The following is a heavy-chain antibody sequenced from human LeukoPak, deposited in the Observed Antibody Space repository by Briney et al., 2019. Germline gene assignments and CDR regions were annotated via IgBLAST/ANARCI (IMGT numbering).Heavy chain of an antibody. D-gene: IGHD6-13*01. J-gene: IGHJ4*02. Sequence: GGSLRLSCAASGFTLSSYWMSWVRQAPGKGLEWVSSISGSSRHKYYADSVKGRFTISRDNAKNSLYLQMNSLRAEDTAVYYCARTANFAAGYYIDYWGQGTLVTVSS. V-gene: IGHV3-21*01. CDR3: ARTANFAAGYYIDY. CDR1: GFTLSSYW. CDR2: ISGSSRHK.